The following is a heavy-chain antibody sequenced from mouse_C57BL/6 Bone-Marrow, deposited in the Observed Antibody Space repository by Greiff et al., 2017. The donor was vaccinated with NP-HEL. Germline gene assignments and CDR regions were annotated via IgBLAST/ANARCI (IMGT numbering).Heavy chain of an antibody. J-gene: IGHJ2*01. CDR2: INPSTGGT. D-gene: IGHD1-1*01. V-gene: IGHV1-42*01. CDR1: GYSFTGYY. Sequence: EVQLQQSGPELVKPGASVKISCKASGYSFTGYYMNWVKQSPEKSLEWIGEINPSTGGTTYNQKFKAKATLTVDKSSSTAYMQLKSLTSEDSAVYYCARITTVVAWYCDYWGQGTTLTVSA. CDR3: ARITTVVAWYCDY.